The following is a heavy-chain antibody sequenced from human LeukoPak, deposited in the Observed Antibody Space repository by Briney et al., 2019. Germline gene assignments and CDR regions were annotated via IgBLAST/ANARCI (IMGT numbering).Heavy chain of an antibody. CDR3: ARGGIQVSGIDEIDY. Sequence: GGSLRLSCAASGFTLRSYDMHWVRQVTGKGLEWVSAIGISDDTYYQGSVKGRFTISRENAKDSLYLQMNSLTAGDTAVYYCARGGIQVSGIDEIDYWGQGTLVTVSS. V-gene: IGHV3-13*01. J-gene: IGHJ4*02. CDR1: GFTLRSYD. D-gene: IGHD6-19*01. CDR2: IGISDDT.